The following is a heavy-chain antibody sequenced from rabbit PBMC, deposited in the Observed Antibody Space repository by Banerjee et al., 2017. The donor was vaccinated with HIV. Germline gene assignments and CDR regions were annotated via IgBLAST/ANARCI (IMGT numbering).Heavy chain of an antibody. D-gene: IGHD4-1*01. Sequence: QEQLEESGGGLVQPEGSLTLTCTASGFSFSNKGVMCWVRQAPGKGLEWIGCINTSSGNTVYASWAKGRFTISKTSSTTVTLQMTSLTAADTATYFCARDLTYSSGWGNLWGPGTLVTVS. CDR3: ARDLTYSSGWGNL. V-gene: IGHV1S45*01. CDR1: GFSFSNKGV. CDR2: INTSSGNT. J-gene: IGHJ4*01.